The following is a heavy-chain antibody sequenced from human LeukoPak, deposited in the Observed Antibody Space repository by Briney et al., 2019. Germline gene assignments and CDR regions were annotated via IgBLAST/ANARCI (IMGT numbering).Heavy chain of an antibody. V-gene: IGHV3-23*01. D-gene: IGHD5-24*01. CDR1: GFTFSTYA. J-gene: IGHJ3*02. CDR2: MTGSGGST. Sequence: PGGSLRLSCAASGFTFSTYAMSWVRQAPGKGLEWVSAMTGSGGSTFYADSVKGRFTISRDNSEKTLYLQMNRLRAEDTAVYYCARDRRDGSSIWGQGTIGNVSS. CDR3: ARDRRDGSSI.